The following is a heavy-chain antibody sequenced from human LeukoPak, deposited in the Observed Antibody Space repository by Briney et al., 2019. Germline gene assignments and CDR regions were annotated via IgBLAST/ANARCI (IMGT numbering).Heavy chain of an antibody. D-gene: IGHD3-22*01. CDR1: GFAFSSYW. J-gene: IGHJ4*01. V-gene: IGHV3-7*01. CDR2: IKYDGSEK. CDR3: ARDGGSSGYWEGFDY. Sequence: GGSLRLSCAVSGFAFSSYWMSWLRQAPGKGLEWVANIKYDGSEKYYVDSVKGRFIISRDNAKNSLYLQMNTLRAEDTPVYYCARDGGSSGYWEGFDYWGHGTLVTVSS.